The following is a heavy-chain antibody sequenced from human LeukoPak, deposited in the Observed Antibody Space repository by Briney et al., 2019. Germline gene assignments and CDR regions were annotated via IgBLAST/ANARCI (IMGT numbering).Heavy chain of an antibody. CDR1: GLTFSSSA. CDR2: ISNNGGYT. J-gene: IGHJ4*02. CDR3: AKQLGYCSDGSCYFPY. V-gene: IGHV3-23*01. Sequence: GGSLRLSCTASGLTFSSSAMSWVRQAPGKGLEWVSAISNNGGYTYYADSVQGRFTISRDNSKSTLCLQMNSLRAEDTAVYYCAKQLGYCSDGSCYFPYWGQGTLVTVSS. D-gene: IGHD2-15*01.